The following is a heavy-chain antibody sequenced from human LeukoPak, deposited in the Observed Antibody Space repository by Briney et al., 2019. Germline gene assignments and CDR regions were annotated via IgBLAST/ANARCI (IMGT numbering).Heavy chain of an antibody. V-gene: IGHV3-21*01. J-gene: IGHJ4*02. CDR3: ARDLSVGAKPDLGFDY. CDR2: ISSSSTYI. D-gene: IGHD1-26*01. CDR1: GFTFSSYN. Sequence: GGSLRLSCAASGFTFSSYNMNWVRQTPGKGLEWDSSISSSSTYIYYADSLKGRFTISRDNAKNSLYLQMNSLRAEDTAVYFCARDLSVGAKPDLGFDYWGQGTLVTVSS.